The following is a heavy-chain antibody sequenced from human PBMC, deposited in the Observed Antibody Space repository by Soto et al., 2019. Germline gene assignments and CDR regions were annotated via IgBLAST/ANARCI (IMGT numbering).Heavy chain of an antibody. V-gene: IGHV1-8*01. CDR2: MNPNSGNT. Sequence: QVQLVQSGAEVKTPGASVKVSCKASGYTFTSYDMNWVRQAPGQGLGWMGWMNPNSGNTGYAQKFQGRLTMTRDTAISIAHMELSSLRNEDTAVYYCARSDGYNFNWLDSWGQGTLVTVSA. CDR1: GYTFTSYD. CDR3: ARSDGYNFNWLDS. J-gene: IGHJ5*01. D-gene: IGHD2-21*01.